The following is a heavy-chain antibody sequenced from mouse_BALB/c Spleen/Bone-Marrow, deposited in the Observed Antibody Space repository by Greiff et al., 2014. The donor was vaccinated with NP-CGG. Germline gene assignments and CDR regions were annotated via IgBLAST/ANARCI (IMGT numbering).Heavy chain of an antibody. CDR2: INPSTGYI. V-gene: IGHV1-4*01. CDR3: ARGNYDAYFDY. Sequence: VQLQQSGAELAKPGASVKMSCKASGYTFTSYWIGYINPSTGYIDYNQNLKDKATLTADKSSSTAYMQLSSLTSEDSAVYYCARGNYDAYFDYWGQGTTLTVSS. CDR1: GYTFTSYW. J-gene: IGHJ2*01. D-gene: IGHD2-4*01.